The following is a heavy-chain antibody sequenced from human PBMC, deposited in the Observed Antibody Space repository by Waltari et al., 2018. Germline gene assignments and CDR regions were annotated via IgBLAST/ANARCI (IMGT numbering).Heavy chain of an antibody. CDR1: GGSISSHY. J-gene: IGHJ3*02. CDR3: ARDRDDSSGTDALDI. CDR2: ISFSGTT. V-gene: IGHV4-59*11. D-gene: IGHD3-22*01. Sequence: QLQLQESGPRLVKPSETLSLACTVSGGSISSHYWTWIRQPPGKGLEWMGYISFSGTTTYSPSLKSRVTISVDTSKNQVSLKLNSVTAADTAVYYCARDRDDSSGTDALDIWGQGTMVTVSS.